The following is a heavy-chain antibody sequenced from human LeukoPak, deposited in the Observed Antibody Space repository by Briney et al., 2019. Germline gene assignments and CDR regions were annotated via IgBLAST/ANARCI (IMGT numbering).Heavy chain of an antibody. J-gene: IGHJ4*02. V-gene: IGHV1-18*01. D-gene: IGHD3-22*01. Sequence: ASVKVSCKASCYTFTSYGISWVRQAPGQGLEWMGWISAYNGNTNYAQKLQGRVTMTTDTSTSTAYMELRSLRSDDTDVYYCARDRRNTYYYDSSGYSPLDYWGQGTLVTVSS. CDR3: ARDRRNTYYYDSSGYSPLDY. CDR2: ISAYNGNT. CDR1: CYTFTSYG.